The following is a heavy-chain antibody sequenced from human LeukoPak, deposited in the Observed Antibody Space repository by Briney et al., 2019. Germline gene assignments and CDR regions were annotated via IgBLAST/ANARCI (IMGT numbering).Heavy chain of an antibody. D-gene: IGHD3-22*01. CDR1: GSSISSGDYY. CDR3: ARPYYYDSRIDP. J-gene: IGHJ5*02. V-gene: IGHV4-30-4*01. Sequence: SQTLSLTCTVSGSSISSGDYYWSWIRQPPGKGLEWIGYMYYSGSTYYNPSLKSRATISVDTSKNQFSLKLSSVTAADTAVYYCARPYYYDSRIDPWGQGTLVTVSS. CDR2: MYYSGST.